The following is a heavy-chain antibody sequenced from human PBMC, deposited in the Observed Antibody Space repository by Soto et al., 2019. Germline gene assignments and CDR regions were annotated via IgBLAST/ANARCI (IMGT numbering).Heavy chain of an antibody. Sequence: GASVKVSCKASGYTFTSYAMNWVRQAPGQGLEWMGWINTNTGNPTYAQGFTGRFVFSLDTSVSTAYLQICSLKAEDTAVYYCARGTYGFGESENNWFDPWGKGTLVTVSS. J-gene: IGHJ5*02. CDR2: INTNTGNP. D-gene: IGHD3-10*01. CDR1: GYTFTSYA. V-gene: IGHV7-4-1*01. CDR3: ARGTYGFGESENNWFDP.